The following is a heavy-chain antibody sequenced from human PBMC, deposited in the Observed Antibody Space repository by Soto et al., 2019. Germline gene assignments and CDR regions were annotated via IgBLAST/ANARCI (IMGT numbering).Heavy chain of an antibody. D-gene: IGHD1-26*01. V-gene: IGHV4-59*01. J-gene: IGHJ4*02. CDR2: IYYSGST. CDR1: NGSLSSNY. CDR3: ARSFIVPVDFFDS. Sequence: SETLSLTCTVSNGSLSSNYWSWIRQSPGKGLEWIGNIYYSGSTNYNPSLKSRVTMSVDTSKNQFTLKLSSVTAADTGVYFCARSFIVPVDFFDSWGQGTLVTVSS.